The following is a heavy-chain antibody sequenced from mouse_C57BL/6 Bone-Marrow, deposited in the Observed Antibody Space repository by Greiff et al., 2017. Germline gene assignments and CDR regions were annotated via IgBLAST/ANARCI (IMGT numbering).Heavy chain of an antibody. J-gene: IGHJ2*01. CDR2: IYPRDGSN. Sequence: VQLQQSGPELVKPGASVKLSCKASGYTFTSYDINWVKQRPGQGLEWIGLIYPRDGSNKYNEKFKGQATLPVDTSSSTAFMQLHRLTSEDSAVYFCARSRVYDGLAYWGQGTTLTVSS. D-gene: IGHD2-3*01. CDR3: ARSRVYDGLAY. CDR1: GYTFTSYD. V-gene: IGHV1-85*01.